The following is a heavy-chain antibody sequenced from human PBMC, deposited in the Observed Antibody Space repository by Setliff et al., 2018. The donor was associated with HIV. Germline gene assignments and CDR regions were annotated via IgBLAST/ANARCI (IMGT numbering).Heavy chain of an antibody. V-gene: IGHV3-21*01. J-gene: IGHJ6*02. CDR2: ITSRSADI. Sequence: GGSLRLSCAASGFTFSTFSMSWVRQAPGKGLEWVSSITSRSADIYYADSVRGRFTISRDNARNSLLLQMNSLRADDTAVYYCARRETGVLYFGTFYYNGMDVWGQGTTVTVSS. D-gene: IGHD3-10*01. CDR1: GFTFSTFS. CDR3: ARRETGVLYFGTFYYNGMDV.